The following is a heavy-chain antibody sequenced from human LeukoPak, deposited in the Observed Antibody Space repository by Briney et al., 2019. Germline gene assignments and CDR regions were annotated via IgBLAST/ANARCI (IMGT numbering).Heavy chain of an antibody. CDR2: IIPIFGTA. CDR1: GGTFSSYA. Sequence: SVKVSCKASGGTFSSYAISWVRQAPGQGLEWMGGIIPIFGTANYAQRFQGRVTITADESTSTAYMELSSLRSEDTAVYYCARSPTIYYGMDVWXQGTTVTVSS. CDR3: ARSPTIYYGMDV. D-gene: IGHD3-3*01. V-gene: IGHV1-69*13. J-gene: IGHJ6*02.